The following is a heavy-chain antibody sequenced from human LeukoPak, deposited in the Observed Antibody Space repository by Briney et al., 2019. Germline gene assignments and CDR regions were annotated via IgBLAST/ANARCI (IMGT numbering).Heavy chain of an antibody. Sequence: SGTLSLTCAVYGVSISSDNWWTWVRQPPEKGLEWIGETHCSGDTKYNPSLNGRVTISMDNSKNQLSLNLISVTAADTAIYFCATRHHSRTYMVPLDTWGQGTLVTVSS. CDR3: ATRHHSRTYMVPLDT. V-gene: IGHV4-4*02. J-gene: IGHJ4*02. D-gene: IGHD3-10*01. CDR2: THCSGDT. CDR1: GVSISSDNW.